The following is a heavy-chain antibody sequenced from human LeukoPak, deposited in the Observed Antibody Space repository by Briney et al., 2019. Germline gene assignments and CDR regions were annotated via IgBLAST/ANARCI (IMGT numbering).Heavy chain of an antibody. J-gene: IGHJ5*01. D-gene: IGHD2-15*01. CDR1: GGSITSYY. CDR2: IYYTGST. CDR3: ARVVVAAGSNWFDS. Sequence: AETLTLTCTVSGGSITSYYWSWIRQPPGKGLEWIGYIYYTGSTNYNPSLKSRVTISVDTSKNQFSLNLSSVSAADTAVYYCARVVVAAGSNWFDSWGQGTLVTVSS. V-gene: IGHV4-59*01.